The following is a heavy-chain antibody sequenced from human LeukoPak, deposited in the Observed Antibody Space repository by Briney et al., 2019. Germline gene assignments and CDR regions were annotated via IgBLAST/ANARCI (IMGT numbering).Heavy chain of an antibody. CDR3: AKGYSEYYFDY. Sequence: GGSLRLSCAASGFTFSGFWMRWVRQAPGKGLVWVSCISFDGSDATYADSVKGRFTISRDNAKNTLHLQMDSLRAEDTAVYYCAKGYSEYYFDYWGQGTLVTVSS. CDR2: ISFDGSDA. V-gene: IGHV3-74*01. CDR1: GFTFSGFW. D-gene: IGHD2-15*01. J-gene: IGHJ4*02.